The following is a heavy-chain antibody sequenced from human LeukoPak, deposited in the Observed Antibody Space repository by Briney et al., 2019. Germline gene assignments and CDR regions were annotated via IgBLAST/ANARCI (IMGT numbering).Heavy chain of an antibody. V-gene: IGHV3-64D*09. D-gene: IGHD3-10*01. CDR2: ISRNGGST. Sequence: PAGSLRLSCSASRFTFSSFAMHWVRQAPGKGLEYVAAISRNGGSTYYADLVKGRFTISRDNYKNTLYLQMSSLRAEDTAVYYCARTTTPHYYGSGSYALGYWGQGTLVTVPS. CDR3: ARTTTPHYYGSGSYALGY. CDR1: RFTFSSFA. J-gene: IGHJ4*02.